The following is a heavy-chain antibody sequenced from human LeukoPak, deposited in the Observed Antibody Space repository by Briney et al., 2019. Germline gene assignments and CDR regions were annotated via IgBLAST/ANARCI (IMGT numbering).Heavy chain of an antibody. D-gene: IGHD6-13*01. CDR2: ISYDGSNK. V-gene: IGHV3-30*18. J-gene: IGHJ4*02. CDR3: AKEYSSKDYYFDY. CDR1: GFTFSSYG. Sequence: GGSLRLSCAASGFTFSSYGMHWVRQAPGKGLEWVAVISYDGSNKYYADSVKGRFTISRDNSKNTLYLQMNSLRAEDTAVYYCAKEYSSKDYYFDYWGQGTLVTVSS.